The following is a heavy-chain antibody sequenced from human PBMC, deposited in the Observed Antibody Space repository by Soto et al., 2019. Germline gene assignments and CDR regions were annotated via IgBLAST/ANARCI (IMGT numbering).Heavy chain of an antibody. CDR3: PRGGDYGGFDY. CDR2: IYHSGST. V-gene: IGHV4-30-2*01. J-gene: IGHJ4*02. D-gene: IGHD4-17*01. Sequence: QLQLQESGSGLVKPSQTLSLRCAVSGGSISSGGFSWSWIRQPPGKGLEWIGYIYHSGSTYYNPSLKSRVTISVDRSKNQFSLRLSSVTAADTAVYYCPRGGDYGGFDYWGQGTLVTVSS. CDR1: GGSISSGGFS.